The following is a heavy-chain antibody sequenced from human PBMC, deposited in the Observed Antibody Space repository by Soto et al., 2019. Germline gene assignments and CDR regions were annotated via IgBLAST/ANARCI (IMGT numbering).Heavy chain of an antibody. CDR3: ARDILTGGNSRYYYYYGMDV. Sequence: GASVKVSCKASGYTFTGYYMHWVRQAPGQGLEWMGWINPNSGGTNYAQKFQGWVTMTRDTSISTAYMELSRLRSDDTAVYYCARDILTGGNSRYYYYYGMDVWGQGTTVTVSS. J-gene: IGHJ6*02. D-gene: IGHD2-21*02. CDR1: GYTFTGYY. V-gene: IGHV1-2*04. CDR2: INPNSGGT.